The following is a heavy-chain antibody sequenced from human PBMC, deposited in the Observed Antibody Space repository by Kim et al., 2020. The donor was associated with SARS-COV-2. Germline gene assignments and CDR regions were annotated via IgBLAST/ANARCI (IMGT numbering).Heavy chain of an antibody. J-gene: IGHJ4*01. V-gene: IGHV3-21*04. CDR1: GFTFSNYN. Sequence: GGSLRLSCAASGFTFSNYNMNWVRQAPGKGLEWVSSISSSSSHIYYADSVKGRFTISRENAQNSLYLQMNSLRAEDTAVYYCARERARDGGLDYWGQGTPVTVSS. CDR2: ISSSSSHI. CDR3: ARERARDGGLDY. D-gene: IGHD6-25*01.